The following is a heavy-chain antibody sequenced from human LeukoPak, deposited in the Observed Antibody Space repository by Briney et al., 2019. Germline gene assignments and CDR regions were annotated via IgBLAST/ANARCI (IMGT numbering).Heavy chain of an antibody. Sequence: SETLSLTCTVPGGSISSSSYYWGWIRQPPGKGLEWIGIIYYSWTTYYTPSLKSRVTISVDTSKNQFSLTLSSVTAADTAVYYCARHPMSPYGLVMDVWGKGTTVTVSS. CDR2: IYYSWTT. V-gene: IGHV4-39*01. CDR1: GGSISSSSYY. J-gene: IGHJ6*03. D-gene: IGHD3-10*01. CDR3: ARHPMSPYGLVMDV.